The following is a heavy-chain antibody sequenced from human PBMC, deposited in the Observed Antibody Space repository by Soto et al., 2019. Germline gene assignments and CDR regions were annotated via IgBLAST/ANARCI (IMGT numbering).Heavy chain of an antibody. D-gene: IGHD2-8*01. CDR3: ARNKARAQLGVNYYYIMEV. CDR1: GGTFSTSA. J-gene: IGHJ6*02. CDR2: IMPIFRTA. Sequence: QVQVVQSGAEVKKPGSSVKVSCKTSGGTFSTSAISWVRQAPGQGLEWMGGIMPIFRTADYAKKFQGRVTITADESTSTAYLELRSMTSEDTAVYNCARNKARAQLGVNYYYIMEVRGQGTTVTVTS. V-gene: IGHV1-69*12.